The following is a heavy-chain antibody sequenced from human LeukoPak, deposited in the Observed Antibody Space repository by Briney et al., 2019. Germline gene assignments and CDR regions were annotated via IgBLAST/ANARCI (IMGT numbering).Heavy chain of an antibody. D-gene: IGHD6-19*01. J-gene: IGHJ6*03. CDR2: INPSGGST. CDR3: ARDYYSSGWNYYYYMDV. V-gene: IGHV1-46*01. CDR1: GYTFTSYA. Sequence: GASVKVSCKASGYTFTSYAMNWVRQAPGQGLEWMGIINPSGGSTSYAQKFQGRVTMTRDMSTSTVYMELSSLRSEDTAVYYCARDYYSSGWNYYYYMDVWGKGTTVTVSS.